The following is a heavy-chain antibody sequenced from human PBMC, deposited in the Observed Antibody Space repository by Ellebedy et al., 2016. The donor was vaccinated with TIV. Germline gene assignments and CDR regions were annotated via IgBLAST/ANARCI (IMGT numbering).Heavy chain of an antibody. D-gene: IGHD3-22*01. CDR2: IIPILGIA. V-gene: IGHV1-69*04. CDR1: GYNVTEFC. CDR3: AREGGYYYDSSGFRYFQH. Sequence: AALVKVSCKVSGYNVTEFCMHWVRQAPGQGLEWMGRIIPILGIANYAQKFQGRVTITADKSTSTAYMELRSLRSDDTAVYYCAREGGYYYDSSGFRYFQHWGQGTLVTVSS. J-gene: IGHJ1*01.